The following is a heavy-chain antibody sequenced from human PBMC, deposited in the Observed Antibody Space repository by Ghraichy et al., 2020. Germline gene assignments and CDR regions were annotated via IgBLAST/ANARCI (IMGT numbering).Heavy chain of an antibody. V-gene: IGHV4-59*01. Sequence: SETLSLTCTVSGGSISSYYWSWIRQPPGKGLEWIGYIYYSGSTNYNPSLKSRVTISVDTSKNQFSLKLSSVTAADTAVYYCARGYSGSYEAPPLIFDYWGQGTLVTVSS. D-gene: IGHD1-26*01. J-gene: IGHJ4*02. CDR3: ARGYSGSYEAPPLIFDY. CDR2: IYYSGST. CDR1: GGSISSYY.